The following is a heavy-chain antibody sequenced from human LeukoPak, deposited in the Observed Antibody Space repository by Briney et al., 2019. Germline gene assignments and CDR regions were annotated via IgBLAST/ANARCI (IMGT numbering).Heavy chain of an antibody. V-gene: IGHV4-59*01. CDR1: GGSISGYY. CDR2: INSGNT. J-gene: IGHJ3*02. Sequence: SETLSLTCTVSGGSISGYYWSWIRQPPGEGLEWIGYINSGNTNYNPSLKSRVTISVDTSTNQFSLKLTSVTAADTAIYYCARYRAFDIWGRGTLVTVSS. CDR3: ARYRAFDI.